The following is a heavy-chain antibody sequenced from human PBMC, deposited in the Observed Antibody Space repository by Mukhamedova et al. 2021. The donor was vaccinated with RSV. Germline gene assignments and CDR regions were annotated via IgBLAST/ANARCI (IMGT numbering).Heavy chain of an antibody. Sequence: GLEWVALITYDGSKTSYADSVKGRFTISRDNSKNTLYLQMNSLRAEDTALYYCARGHEIWLQLLFYWGQGTLVTVPS. CDR2: ITYDGSKT. D-gene: IGHD5-24*01. V-gene: IGHV3-30-3*01. J-gene: IGHJ4*02. CDR3: ARGHEIWLQLLFY.